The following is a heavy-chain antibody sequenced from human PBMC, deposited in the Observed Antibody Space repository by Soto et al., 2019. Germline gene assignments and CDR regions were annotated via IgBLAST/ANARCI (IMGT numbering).Heavy chain of an antibody. V-gene: IGHV3-74*01. CDR2: INSAGSIT. D-gene: IGHD5-18*01. J-gene: IGHJ4*02. Sequence: EVQLVESGGGLVQPGGSLRLSCSTSGFTLNSHWMHWVRQAPGKGLVWVSRINSAGSITTYADSVRGRFTISRDNAKNTVYLQVNSLRADDTAVYYCARGTYYSYGYTDYWGQGTLVTVSS. CDR3: ARGTYYSYGYTDY. CDR1: GFTLNSHW.